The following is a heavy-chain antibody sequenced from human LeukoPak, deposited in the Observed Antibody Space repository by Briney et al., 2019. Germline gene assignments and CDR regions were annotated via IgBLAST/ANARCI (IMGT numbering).Heavy chain of an antibody. CDR2: IYYSGST. D-gene: IGHD6-19*01. V-gene: IGHV4-39*01. CDR3: ASPNNSGWTNFDY. Sequence: SETLSLTCTVSGGSISSSSYYWGWIRQPPGKGLEWIGTIYYSGSTYYNPSLKSRVTISVDTSKNQFSLNLSSVTAADTAVYYCASPNNSGWTNFDYWGQGALVTVSS. J-gene: IGHJ4*02. CDR1: GGSISSSSYY.